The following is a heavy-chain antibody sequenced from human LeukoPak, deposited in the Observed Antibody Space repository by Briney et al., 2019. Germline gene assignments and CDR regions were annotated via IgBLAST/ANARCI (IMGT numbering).Heavy chain of an antibody. D-gene: IGHD5-24*01. V-gene: IGHV3-23*01. CDR2: ISGSGGST. J-gene: IGHJ4*02. Sequence: GGSLRLSCAASGFTFSSSAMSWVRQAPGKGLEWVSTISGSGGSTYYADSVKGRFTISRENSENTLYLQTNSLRAEDTAVYYCARDLMATGRRSAFDYWGQGTLVTVSS. CDR1: GFTFSSSA. CDR3: ARDLMATGRRSAFDY.